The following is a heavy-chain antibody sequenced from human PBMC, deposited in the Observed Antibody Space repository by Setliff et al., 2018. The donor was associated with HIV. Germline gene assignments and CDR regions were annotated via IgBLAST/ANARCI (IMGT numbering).Heavy chain of an antibody. D-gene: IGHD2-8*02. CDR1: GGSISNSRYY. J-gene: IGHJ3*02. Sequence: PSETLSLTCTVSGGSISNSRYYWSWIRQPPGKGLEWIGSIYYSGSTYYNPFLKSRVTISVDTSKNQFSLKLSSVTAADAAVYYCARAPTGVTNAFDIWGQGTMVTVSS. V-gene: IGHV4-39*01. CDR3: ARAPTGVTNAFDI. CDR2: IYYSGST.